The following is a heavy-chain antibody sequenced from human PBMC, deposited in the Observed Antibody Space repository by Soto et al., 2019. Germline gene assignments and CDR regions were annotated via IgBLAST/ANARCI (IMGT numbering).Heavy chain of an antibody. CDR3: AHRLPGPSGYDV. CDR1: GIPLTSGVVG. J-gene: IGHJ6*02. V-gene: IGHV2-5*01. CDR2: IYWNAEQ. D-gene: IGHD3-22*01. Sequence: QITLKESGPTLVKPTQTLTLTCTYSGIPLTSGVVGVGWIRQPPGGALEWLALIYWNAEQYYNPSHRDRLTITRDPSKNQVVLTMTYMDPVDTATYYCAHRLPGPSGYDVWGQGTTVTVS.